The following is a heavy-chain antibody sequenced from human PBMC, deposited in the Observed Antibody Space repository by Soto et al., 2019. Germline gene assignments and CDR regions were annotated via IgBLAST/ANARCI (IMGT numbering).Heavy chain of an antibody. V-gene: IGHV2-26*01. CDR1: GFSLSNARMG. CDR2: IFSNDEK. Sequence: QVTLKESGPVLVKPTETLTLTCTVSGFSLSNARMGVSWIRQPPGKALEWLAHIFSNDEKSYSTSLKSSLTISKDTSKSQVVLTMTNMDPVDTATYYCARILSGGSWPDYYYFMDVWGKGTTVSVSS. J-gene: IGHJ6*03. CDR3: ARILSGGSWPDYYYFMDV. D-gene: IGHD2-15*01.